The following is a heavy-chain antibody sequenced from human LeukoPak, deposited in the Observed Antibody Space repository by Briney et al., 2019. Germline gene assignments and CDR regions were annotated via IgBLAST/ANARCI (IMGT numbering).Heavy chain of an antibody. CDR1: GITASSYA. V-gene: IGHV3-23*01. D-gene: IGHD4-17*01. Sequence: GGSLRLSCAASGITASSYAMTWVRQAPGKGLEWVSTISGSDDRTLYADSVKGRFTISRDNFKNTLYLQMNSLRAEDTALYHCAKDPNGDYIGAFDMWGQGTMVTVSS. J-gene: IGHJ3*02. CDR3: AKDPNGDYIGAFDM. CDR2: ISGSDDRT.